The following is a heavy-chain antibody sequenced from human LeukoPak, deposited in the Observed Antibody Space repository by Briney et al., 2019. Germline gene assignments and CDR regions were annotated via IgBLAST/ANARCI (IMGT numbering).Heavy chain of an antibody. CDR2: IIPILGIA. V-gene: IGHV1-69*04. CDR3: ARDSYYDFWSGYYTGPWFDP. Sequence: ASVKVSCKASGGTFSSYAISWVRQAPGQGLEWMGRIIPILGIANYAQKFQGRVTITADKSTSTAYMELRSLRSDDTAVYYCARDSYYDFWSGYYTGPWFDPWGQGTLVTVSS. J-gene: IGHJ5*02. D-gene: IGHD3-3*01. CDR1: GGTFSSYA.